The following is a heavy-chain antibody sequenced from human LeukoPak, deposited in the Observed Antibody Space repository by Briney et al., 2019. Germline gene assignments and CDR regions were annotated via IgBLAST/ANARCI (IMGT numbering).Heavy chain of an antibody. CDR2: IYYSGST. V-gene: IGHV4-59*01. D-gene: IGHD3-22*01. CDR3: ARVGLLNTMIVVAPSFDI. Sequence: SETLSLTCTVSGGSISSYYWSWIRQPPGKGLEWIGYIYYSGSTNYNPSLKSRVTISVDTSKNQFSLKLSSVTAADTAVYYCARVGLLNTMIVVAPSFDIWGQGTMVTASS. J-gene: IGHJ3*02. CDR1: GGSISSYY.